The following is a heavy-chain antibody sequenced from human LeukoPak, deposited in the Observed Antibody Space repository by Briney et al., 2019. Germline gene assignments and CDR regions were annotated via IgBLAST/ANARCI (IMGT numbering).Heavy chain of an antibody. CDR3: VEDYYMDV. CDR2: ISYSGST. J-gene: IGHJ6*03. V-gene: IGHV4-39*01. Sequence: SETLSLTCTVSGGSISSSPYYWGWIRQPPGEGLEWIGSISYSGSTYYNPSLKSRVTISVDTSKNQFSLNLSSVTAADTAMYYCVEDYYMDVWGKGTTVTVSS. CDR1: GGSISSSPYY.